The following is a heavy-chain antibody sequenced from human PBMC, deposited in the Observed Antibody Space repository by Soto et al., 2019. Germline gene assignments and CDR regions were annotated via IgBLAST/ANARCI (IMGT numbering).Heavy chain of an antibody. CDR1: GYTFTGYY. J-gene: IGHJ1*01. Sequence: GASVKVSCKASGYTFTGYYMHWVRQAPGQGLEWMGWINPNSGGTNYAQKFQGRVTMTRDTSISTAYMELSRLRSDDTAVYYCARVVSRWLKSLQHWGQGTLVTVSS. D-gene: IGHD2-8*01. CDR3: ARVVSRWLKSLQH. V-gene: IGHV1-2*02. CDR2: INPNSGGT.